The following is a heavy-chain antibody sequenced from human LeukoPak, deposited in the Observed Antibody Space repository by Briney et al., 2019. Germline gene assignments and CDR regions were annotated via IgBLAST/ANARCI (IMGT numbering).Heavy chain of an antibody. CDR1: GFTFSTYN. Sequence: GGSLRLSCAASGFTFSTYNMNWVRQAPGKGLEWVGRSRNKDHRYSTEYAASVKGRFTISRDESKNSLYLQMNSLKIEDTAIYYCVRGHDSFDYWGQGTLVTVSS. CDR2: SRNKDHRYST. CDR3: VRGHDSFDY. V-gene: IGHV3-72*01. J-gene: IGHJ4*02. D-gene: IGHD3-3*01.